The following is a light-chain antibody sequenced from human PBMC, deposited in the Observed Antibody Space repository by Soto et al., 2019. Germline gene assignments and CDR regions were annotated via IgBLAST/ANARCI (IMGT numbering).Light chain of an antibody. Sequence: EIVMTQSPATLSVSPGERATLSCRASQSVSSNLAWYQQKPGQAPRLLIYGASTRATGIPARFSGSGSGTEFTLTISSLQPDDFATYYCQQYKSSPFTFGPGTKVDIK. CDR2: GAS. CDR3: QQYKSSPFT. J-gene: IGKJ3*01. CDR1: QSVSSN. V-gene: IGKV3-15*01.